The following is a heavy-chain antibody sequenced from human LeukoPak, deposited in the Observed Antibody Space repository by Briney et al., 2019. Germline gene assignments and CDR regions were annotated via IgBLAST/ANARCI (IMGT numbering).Heavy chain of an antibody. CDR3: AKGDGTAVAGPLFGY. D-gene: IGHD6-19*01. Sequence: GRSLRLSCAASGFTFDDYAMHWVRQAPGKGLEWVSGISWNSGSIGYADSVKGRFTISRDNAKNSLYLQMNSLRAEDTALYYCAKGDGTAVAGPLFGYWGQGTLVTVSS. CDR1: GFTFDDYA. J-gene: IGHJ4*02. CDR2: ISWNSGSI. V-gene: IGHV3-9*01.